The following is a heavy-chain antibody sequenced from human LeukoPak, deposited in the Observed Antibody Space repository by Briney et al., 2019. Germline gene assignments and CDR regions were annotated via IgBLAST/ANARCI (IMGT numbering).Heavy chain of an antibody. CDR3: ARGRPHYDFWSGHISDYDY. CDR1: GGSFSGYY. Sequence: KPSETLSLTCAVYGGSFSGYYRSWIRQPPGKGLEWIGEINHSGSTNYNPSLKSRVTISVDTSKNQFSPKLSSVTAADTAVYYCARGRPHYDFWSGHISDYDYWGQGTLVTVSS. V-gene: IGHV4-34*01. J-gene: IGHJ4*02. D-gene: IGHD3-3*01. CDR2: INHSGST.